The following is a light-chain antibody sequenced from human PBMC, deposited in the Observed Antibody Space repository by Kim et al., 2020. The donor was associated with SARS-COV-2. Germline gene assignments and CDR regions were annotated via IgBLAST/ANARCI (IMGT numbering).Light chain of an antibody. CDR2: DAS. CDR3: QKYNGAPWT. V-gene: IGKV1-27*01. J-gene: IGKJ1*01. Sequence: ASVGDRVTLTCRASQVISSNVAWYQQKPGDVPKLLIYDASALLSGVPSRFSGSGSGTDFTLTISSLQPEDVATYYCQKYNGAPWTFGQGAKVDIK. CDR1: QVISSN.